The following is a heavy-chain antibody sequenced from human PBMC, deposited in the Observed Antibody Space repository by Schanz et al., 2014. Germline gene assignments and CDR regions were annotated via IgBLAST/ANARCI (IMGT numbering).Heavy chain of an antibody. CDR1: GFTLSSYS. CDR3: AKGRFGELSAFDI. V-gene: IGHV3-23*04. Sequence: EVQLVESGGGLVQPGGSLRLSCAASGFTLSSYSMNWVRQAPGKGLEWVSAISGSGGSTYYADSVKGRFTISRDNSKNTLYLQMNSLRAEDTAVYYCAKGRFGELSAFDIWGQGTMVTVSS. J-gene: IGHJ3*02. D-gene: IGHD3-10*01. CDR2: ISGSGGST.